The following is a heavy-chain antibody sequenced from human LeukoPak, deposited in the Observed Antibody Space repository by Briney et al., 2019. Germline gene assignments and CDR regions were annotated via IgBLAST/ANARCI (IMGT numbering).Heavy chain of an antibody. CDR3: ARKGYSISWYSP. Sequence: SETRSLTCTVSGDSISSSSYYWGWIRQPPGKGLEWIGSIYYSGSTSYNPSLKSRVTISLDTSKYQFSLKLTSVTAADTAVYYCARKGYSISWYSPWGQGTLVTVSS. D-gene: IGHD6-13*01. J-gene: IGHJ5*02. CDR2: IYYSGST. V-gene: IGHV4-39*07. CDR1: GDSISSSSYY.